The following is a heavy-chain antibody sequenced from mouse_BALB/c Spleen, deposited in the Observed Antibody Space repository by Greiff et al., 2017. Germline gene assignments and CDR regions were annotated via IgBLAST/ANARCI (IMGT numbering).Heavy chain of an antibody. CDR3: ARHENYGSSPWFAY. CDR2: ISSGGST. Sequence: EVKLMESGGGLVKPGGSLKLSCAASGFTFSSYAMSWVRQTPEKRLEWVASISSGGSTYYPDSVKGRFTISRDNARNILYLQMSSLRSEDTAMYYCARHENYGSSPWFAYWGQGTLVTVSA. J-gene: IGHJ3*01. D-gene: IGHD1-1*01. V-gene: IGHV5-6-5*01. CDR1: GFTFSSYA.